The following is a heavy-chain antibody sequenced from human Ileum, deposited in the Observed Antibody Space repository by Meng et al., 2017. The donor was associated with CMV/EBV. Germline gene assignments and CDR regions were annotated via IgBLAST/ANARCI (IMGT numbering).Heavy chain of an antibody. D-gene: IGHD3-3*01. CDR3: ARASPQRRFLSY. CDR2: INHRGNT. J-gene: IGHJ4*02. V-gene: IGHV4-34*01. Sequence: VQPQQWCAVLLKPSDTLSIMCAVQGSAFSDYYWTWMRPFPGTGLEWIGEINHRGNTNYNPSLKSRVTISIDTSRNQFSLKLTSVTATDKAVYYCARASPQRRFLSYWGQGTLVTVSS. CDR1: GSAFSDYY.